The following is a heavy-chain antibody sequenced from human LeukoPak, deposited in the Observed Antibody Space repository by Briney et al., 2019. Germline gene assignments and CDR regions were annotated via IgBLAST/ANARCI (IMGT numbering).Heavy chain of an antibody. Sequence: PGGSLRLSCAASGFTFSTYGMHWVRQAPGKGLEWVAFIRYDGSNKYYADSVKGRFTISRNNSKNTLYLQMNSLRAEDTAVYYCARDLPNGGPGAAAGTSSSWYFFWGQGTLVTVSS. CDR3: ARDLPNGGPGAAAGTSSSWYFF. CDR1: GFTFSTYG. V-gene: IGHV3-30*02. CDR2: IRYDGSNK. D-gene: IGHD6-13*01. J-gene: IGHJ4*02.